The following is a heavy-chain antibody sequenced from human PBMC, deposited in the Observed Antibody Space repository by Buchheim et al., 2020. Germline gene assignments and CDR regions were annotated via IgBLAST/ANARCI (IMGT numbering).Heavy chain of an antibody. CDR3: ARSYSSSWTQNDWLDP. V-gene: IGHV4-34*01. CDR2: INHSGST. CDR1: GGSFSGYY. Sequence: QVQLQQWGAGLLKPSETLSLTCAVYGGSFSGYYWSWIRQPPGKGLEWIGEINHSGSTHYSSSLESRVTISIDTSKNQVFLKVNSLTAADTAVYYCARSYSSSWTQNDWLDPWGQGTL. D-gene: IGHD6-13*01. J-gene: IGHJ5*02.